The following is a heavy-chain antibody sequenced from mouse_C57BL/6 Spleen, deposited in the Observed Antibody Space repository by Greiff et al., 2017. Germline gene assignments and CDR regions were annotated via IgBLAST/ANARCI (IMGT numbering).Heavy chain of an antibody. CDR1: GYTFTSYW. J-gene: IGHJ2*01. CDR2: IHPNSGST. V-gene: IGHV1-64*01. CDR3: ATGTGYYFDY. Sequence: QVHVKQPGAELVKPGASVKLSCKASGYTFTSYWMHWVKQRPGQGLEWIGMIHPNSGSTNYNEKFKSKATLTVDKSSSTAYMQLSSLTSEDSAVYYCATGTGYYFDYWGQGTTLTVSS. D-gene: IGHD4-1*01.